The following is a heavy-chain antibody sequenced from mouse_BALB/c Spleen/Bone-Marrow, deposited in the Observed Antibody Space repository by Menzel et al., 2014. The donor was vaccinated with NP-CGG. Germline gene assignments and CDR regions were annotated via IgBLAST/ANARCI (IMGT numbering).Heavy chain of an antibody. D-gene: IGHD2-4*01. Sequence: VKLMESGPGLVAPSQSLSITCTDSGFSLTSYGVHWVRQPPGKGLEWLGVIWAGGSTNYNSALMSRLSISKDNSKSQVFLKMNSLQTDDTAMYYCARSTMITEGFAYWGQGTLVTVSA. J-gene: IGHJ3*01. CDR1: GFSLTSYG. CDR2: IWAGGST. V-gene: IGHV2-9*02. CDR3: ARSTMITEGFAY.